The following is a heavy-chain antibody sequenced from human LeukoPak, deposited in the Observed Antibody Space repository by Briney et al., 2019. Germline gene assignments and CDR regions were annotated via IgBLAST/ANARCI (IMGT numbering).Heavy chain of an antibody. V-gene: IGHV1-2*02. D-gene: IGHD5-12*01. CDR1: GFMFTGYY. CDR3: SREGSSGEDWYAFDI. CDR2: MYFNSGAT. J-gene: IGHJ3*02. Sequence: ASVRVSCKTSGFMFTGYYVQWVRQAPGQGTDWVGWMYFNSGATRFAPKFQGRVTMTPDTSISTAYLELRSLRSDDTAMYYCSREGSSGEDWYAFDIWGQGTTLTVSS.